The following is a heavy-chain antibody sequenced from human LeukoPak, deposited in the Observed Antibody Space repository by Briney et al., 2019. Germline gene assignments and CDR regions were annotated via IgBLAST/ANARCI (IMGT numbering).Heavy chain of an antibody. J-gene: IGHJ4*02. CDR1: GGSISSGGHY. V-gene: IGHV4-31*03. D-gene: IGHD3-3*01. CDR2: IYYSGST. Sequence: SQTLSLTCTVSGGSISSGGHYWSWIRQHPGKGLEWIGYIYYSGSTYYNPSLKSRVTISVDTSKNQFSLKLSSVTAADTAVYYCARVRQNYDFWSGYYTGPLDYWGQGTLVTVSS. CDR3: ARVRQNYDFWSGYYTGPLDY.